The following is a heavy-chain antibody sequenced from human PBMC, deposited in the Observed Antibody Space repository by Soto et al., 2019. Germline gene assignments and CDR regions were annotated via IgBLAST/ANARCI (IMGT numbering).Heavy chain of an antibody. V-gene: IGHV3-7*03. Sequence: GGSLRLSCAASGFTFSSYWMSWVRQAPGKGLEWVANIKQYGSEKYYVDSVKGRFTISRDNAKNYLYLQMNSLRAEDTAVYYCASIEYYYDSSGPSDAFDIWGQGTMVTVSS. CDR3: ASIEYYYDSSGPSDAFDI. CDR2: IKQYGSEK. CDR1: GFTFSSYW. D-gene: IGHD3-22*01. J-gene: IGHJ3*02.